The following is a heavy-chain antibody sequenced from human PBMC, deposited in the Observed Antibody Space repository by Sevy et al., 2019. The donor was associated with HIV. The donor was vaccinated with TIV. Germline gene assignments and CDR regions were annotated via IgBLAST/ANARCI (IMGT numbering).Heavy chain of an antibody. J-gene: IGHJ3*02. CDR1: GFTFSNAW. D-gene: IGHD1-26*01. Sequence: GGSLRLSCAASGFTFSNAWMSRVRQAPGKGLEWVGRIKSKTDGGTTDYAAPVKGRFTISRDDSKNTLYLQMNSLKTEDTAVYYCTTVFSGSYPDAFDIWGQGTMVTVSS. V-gene: IGHV3-15*01. CDR2: IKSKTDGGTT. CDR3: TTVFSGSYPDAFDI.